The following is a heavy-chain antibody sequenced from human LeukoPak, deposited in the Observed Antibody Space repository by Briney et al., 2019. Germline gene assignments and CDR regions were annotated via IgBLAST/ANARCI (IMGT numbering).Heavy chain of an antibody. Sequence: PGGSLRLSCAASGFTFSSYAMSWVRQAPGKGLEWVSAISGSGGSTYYADSVKGRFTISRDNSKNTLYLQMNSLRAEDTAVYYCATHKGAYYYDSSGYYGMDYWGQGTLVSVSS. J-gene: IGHJ4*02. CDR3: ATHKGAYYYDSSGYYGMDY. CDR2: ISGSGGST. V-gene: IGHV3-23*01. CDR1: GFTFSSYA. D-gene: IGHD3-22*01.